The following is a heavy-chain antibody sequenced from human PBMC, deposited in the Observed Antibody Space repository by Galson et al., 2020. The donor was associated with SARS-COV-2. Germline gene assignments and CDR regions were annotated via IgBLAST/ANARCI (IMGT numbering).Heavy chain of an antibody. V-gene: IGHV4-39*01. CDR2: IYYSGST. D-gene: IGHD1-26*01. Sequence: SETLSLTCTVSGGSISSSSYYWGWIRQPPGKGLEWIGSIYYSGSTYYNPSLKSRVTISVDTSKNQFSLKLSSVTAADTAVYYCARLPKIRGRGSYWGPHDYWGQGTLVTVSS. CDR3: ARLPKIRGRGSYWGPHDY. J-gene: IGHJ4*02. CDR1: GGSISSSSYY.